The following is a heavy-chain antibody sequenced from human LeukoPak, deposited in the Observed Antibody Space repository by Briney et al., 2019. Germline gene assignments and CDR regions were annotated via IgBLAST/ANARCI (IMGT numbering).Heavy chain of an antibody. J-gene: IGHJ6*03. Sequence: SETLSLTCAVYGGSFSPYYWSWIRLSAGKGLEWIGRISNSGSTNCNPSLKSRVSLSVDTSKNQFSLKLTSVTAADTAIYYCARDGVPVARKAYYYYSMDVWGKGATVTVSS. CDR1: GGSFSPYY. CDR2: ISNSGST. V-gene: IGHV4-59*10. CDR3: ARDGVPVARKAYYYYSMDV. D-gene: IGHD6-19*01.